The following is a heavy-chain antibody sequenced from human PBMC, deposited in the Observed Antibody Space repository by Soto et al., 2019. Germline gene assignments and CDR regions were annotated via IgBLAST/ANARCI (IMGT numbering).Heavy chain of an antibody. CDR2: IIPIFGTA. CDR1: GGTFSSYA. V-gene: IGHV1-69*01. CDR3: ARDLQPWELIDY. J-gene: IGHJ4*02. D-gene: IGHD1-26*01. Sequence: QVQLVQSGAEVKKPGSSVKVSCKASGGTFSSYAISWVRQAHGQGLEWMGGIIPIFGTANYAQKFQGRVTVTADESTSTAYMELSSLRSEDTAVYYCARDLQPWELIDYWGQGTLVTVSS.